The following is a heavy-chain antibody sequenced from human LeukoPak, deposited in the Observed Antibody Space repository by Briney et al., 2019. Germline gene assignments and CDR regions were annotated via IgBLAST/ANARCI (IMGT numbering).Heavy chain of an antibody. J-gene: IGHJ4*02. CDR3: ARHTGGWSPFDY. Sequence: KPSETLSLTCTVSGDSISSNTYYWGWIRQPPGKGLEWIGSIYYSGRTYYNPSFESRVTISVATSKNQLSLKLSSVTAADTAVYYCARHTGGWSPFDYWGQGTLVTVSS. CDR2: IYYSGRT. V-gene: IGHV4-39*01. D-gene: IGHD6-19*01. CDR1: GDSISSNTYY.